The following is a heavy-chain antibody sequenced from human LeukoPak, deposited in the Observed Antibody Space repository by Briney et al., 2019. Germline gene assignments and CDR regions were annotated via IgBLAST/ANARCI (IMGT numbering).Heavy chain of an antibody. CDR1: GGSFSGYY. D-gene: IGHD6-13*01. CDR3: ASRPHSSSWYTHYYYYYGMDV. J-gene: IGHJ6*02. Sequence: SETLSLTCAVYGGSFSGYYWSWIRQPPGKGLEWIGEINHRGSTNYNPSLKSRVTISVDTSKNQFSLKLSSVTAADTAVYYCASRPHSSSWYTHYYYYYGMDVWGQGTTVTVSS. V-gene: IGHV4-34*01. CDR2: INHRGST.